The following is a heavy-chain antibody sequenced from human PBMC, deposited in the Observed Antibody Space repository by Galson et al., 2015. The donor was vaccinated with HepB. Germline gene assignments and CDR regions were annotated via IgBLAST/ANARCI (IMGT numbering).Heavy chain of an antibody. Sequence: SVKVSCKASGYNFTTYGLNWVRQAPGQGLEWMGWINTNTGKPTYGQDFTGRYVFSFDASVNTAYLEITSLKAEDTGVYYCVRGAHVLLWFGEADHWGQGTLVTVSS. CDR2: INTNTGKP. CDR1: GYNFTTYG. CDR3: VRGAHVLLWFGEADH. J-gene: IGHJ4*02. V-gene: IGHV7-4-1*02. D-gene: IGHD3-10*01.